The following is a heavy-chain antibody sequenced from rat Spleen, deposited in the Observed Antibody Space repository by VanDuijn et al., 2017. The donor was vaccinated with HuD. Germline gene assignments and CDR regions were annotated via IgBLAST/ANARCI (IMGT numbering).Heavy chain of an antibody. Sequence: EVQLVESGGGLVQPGRSLKLSCVASGFSFTNYGMAWVRQAPTKGLEWVATISYDGSSTYYRDSVKGRFTISRDNAKSTLYLQMDSLRSEDTATYYCAREADIPFHYFDYWGQGVMVTVSS. CDR1: GFSFTNYG. D-gene: IGHD2-3*01. CDR3: AREADIPFHYFDY. J-gene: IGHJ2*01. V-gene: IGHV5-29*01. CDR2: ISYDGSST.